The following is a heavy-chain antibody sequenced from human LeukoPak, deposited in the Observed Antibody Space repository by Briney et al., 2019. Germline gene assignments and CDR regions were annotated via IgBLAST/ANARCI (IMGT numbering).Heavy chain of an antibody. CDR3: ARDRPVARFDP. CDR2: ISTSGCTI. V-gene: IGHV3-48*03. J-gene: IGHJ5*02. D-gene: IGHD6-19*01. CDR1: GFSISSYE. Sequence: GGSLRLSCAASGFSISSYEMNWVRQAPGKGLEWVSYISTSGCTIYYADSVKGRFTISRDNAKNSLDLQMDSLRAEDTAVYYCARDRPVARFDPWGQGTLVTVSS.